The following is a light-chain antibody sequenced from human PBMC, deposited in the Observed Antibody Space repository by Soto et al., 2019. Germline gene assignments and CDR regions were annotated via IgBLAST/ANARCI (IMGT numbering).Light chain of an antibody. V-gene: IGKV1-39*01. CDR1: QSISTY. Sequence: DIQMTQSPSSLSASVGDRVTITCRASQSISTYLNWYQQKPGKAPKLLIYAASSLQSEVPSRFSGSGSGTDFTLTISSLQPEDFATYYCQQSYSTSITFGPGTKVDIK. CDR2: AAS. CDR3: QQSYSTSIT. J-gene: IGKJ3*01.